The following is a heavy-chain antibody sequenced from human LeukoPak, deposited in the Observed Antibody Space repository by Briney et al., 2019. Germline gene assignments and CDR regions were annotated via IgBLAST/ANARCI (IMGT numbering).Heavy chain of an antibody. CDR1: GYTLTELS. J-gene: IGHJ4*02. D-gene: IGHD4-17*01. CDR3: ATSYGDYVLFDY. Sequence: ASVKVSCKVSGYTLTELSMHWVRQAPGKGLEWMGGFDPEDGETIYAQKSQGRVTMTEDTSTDTAYMELSSLRSEDTAVYYCATSYGDYVLFDYWGQGTLVTVSS. CDR2: FDPEDGET. V-gene: IGHV1-24*01.